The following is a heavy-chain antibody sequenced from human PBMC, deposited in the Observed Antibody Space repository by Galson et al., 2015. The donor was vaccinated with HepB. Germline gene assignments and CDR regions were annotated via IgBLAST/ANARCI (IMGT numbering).Heavy chain of an antibody. J-gene: IGHJ5*02. CDR2: ISYDGSNK. CDR1: GFTFSSYG. CDR3: ATGPQGFDH. V-gene: IGHV3-30*03. Sequence: SLRLSCAASGFTFSSYGMHWVRQAPGKGLEWVAVISYDGSNKYYADSVKGRFTISRDNSKNTLYLQMNSLRAEDTAVYYCATGPQGFDHWGQGTLVTVSS.